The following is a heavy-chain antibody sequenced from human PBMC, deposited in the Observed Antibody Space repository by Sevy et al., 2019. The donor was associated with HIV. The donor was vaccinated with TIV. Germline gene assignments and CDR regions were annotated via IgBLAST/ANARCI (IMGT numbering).Heavy chain of an antibody. D-gene: IGHD1-26*01. CDR2: ISAYNGNT. V-gene: IGHV1-18*01. Sequence: ASVKVSCKASGYTFTSYGISWVRQAPGQGLEGMGWISAYNGNTNYAQKLQGRVTMTTDTSTSTAYMELRSLRSDDTAVYYCARARSVTPLFDYWGQGTLVTVSS. CDR1: GYTFTSYG. CDR3: ARARSVTPLFDY. J-gene: IGHJ4*02.